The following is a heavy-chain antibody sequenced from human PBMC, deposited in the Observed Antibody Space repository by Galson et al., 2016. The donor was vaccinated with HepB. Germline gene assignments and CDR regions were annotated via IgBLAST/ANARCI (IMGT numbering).Heavy chain of an antibody. D-gene: IGHD2-15*01. J-gene: IGHJ2*01. CDR3: ARESLGLGCCSGGDCHWYFDS. CDR2: IIPIFGTT. Sequence: SVKVSCKASGGTFSTYAISWVRQAPGQGLEWMGGIIPIFGTTNYAQKFQGRVTITADESTSTAYMELSSLTSDDTATYYCARESLGLGCCSGGDCHWYFDSWGRGTLVTVSS. V-gene: IGHV1-69*13. CDR1: GGTFSTYA.